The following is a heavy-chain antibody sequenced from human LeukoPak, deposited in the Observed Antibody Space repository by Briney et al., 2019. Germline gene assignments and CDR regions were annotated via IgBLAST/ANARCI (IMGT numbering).Heavy chain of an antibody. CDR2: IYHSGST. J-gene: IGHJ4*02. CDR3: ARVAVAGTAPYFDY. V-gene: IGHV4-38-2*01. CDR1: GYSISSGYY. D-gene: IGHD6-19*01. Sequence: SETLSLTCAVSGYSISSGYYWGWIRQPPGKGLEWIGSIYHSGSTYYNPSLKSRVTISVDTSKNQFSLKLSSVTAADTAVHYCARVAVAGTAPYFDYWGQGTLVTVSS.